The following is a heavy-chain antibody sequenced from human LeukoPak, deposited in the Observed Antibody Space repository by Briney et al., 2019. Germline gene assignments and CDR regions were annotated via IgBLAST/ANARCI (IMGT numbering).Heavy chain of an antibody. D-gene: IGHD1-26*01. CDR2: ISSSVGST. CDR3: AKELLPLLVYYYYGLDV. V-gene: IGHV3-23*01. CDR1: GFTFSSYA. Sequence: GGSLRLSCAASGFTFSSYAMTWVRQAPGKGLEWVSGISSSVGSTYYANSVKGRFTISRDNSKNTLYLQMNSLRAEDTAVYYCAKELLPLLVYYYYGLDVWGQGTTVTVSS. J-gene: IGHJ6*02.